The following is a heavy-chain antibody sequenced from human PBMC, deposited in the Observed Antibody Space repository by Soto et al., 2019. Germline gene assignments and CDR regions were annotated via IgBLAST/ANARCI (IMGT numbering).Heavy chain of an antibody. J-gene: IGHJ6*04. D-gene: IGHD2-2*01. Sequence: SETLSLACTVSGGSISSYYWSWIRQPPGKGLEWIGYIYYSGSTNYNPSLKSRVTISVDTSKNQFSLKLSSVTAADTAVYYCAIDLSLVSSTSLLDVWGKGSSDTGSS. CDR1: GGSISSYY. CDR3: AIDLSLVSSTSLLDV. CDR2: IYYSGST. V-gene: IGHV4-59*12.